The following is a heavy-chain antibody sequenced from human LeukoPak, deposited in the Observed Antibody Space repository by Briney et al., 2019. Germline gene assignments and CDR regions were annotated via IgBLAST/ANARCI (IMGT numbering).Heavy chain of an antibody. CDR3: ANYDSSGYPPDY. Sequence: GGSLRLSCAASGFTFSSYSMNWVRQAPGKGLEWVSSISSSSSYIYYADSVEGRFTISRDNAKNSLYLQMNSLRAEDTAVYYCANYDSSGYPPDYWGQGTLVTVSS. D-gene: IGHD3-22*01. J-gene: IGHJ4*02. CDR2: ISSSSSYI. V-gene: IGHV3-21*01. CDR1: GFTFSSYS.